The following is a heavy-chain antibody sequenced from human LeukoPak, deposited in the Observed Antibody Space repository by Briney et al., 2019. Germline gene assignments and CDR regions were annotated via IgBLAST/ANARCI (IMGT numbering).Heavy chain of an antibody. CDR1: GGSFSGYY. V-gene: IGHV4-34*01. J-gene: IGHJ3*02. CDR2: INHSGST. D-gene: IGHD4-23*01. Sequence: PSETLSLTCAVYGGSFSGYYWSWLRQPPGKGLEWIGEINHSGSTNYNPSLKSRVTISVDTSKNQFSLKLSSVTAADTAVYYCARSGTVVMAHAFDIWGQGTMVTVSS. CDR3: ARSGTVVMAHAFDI.